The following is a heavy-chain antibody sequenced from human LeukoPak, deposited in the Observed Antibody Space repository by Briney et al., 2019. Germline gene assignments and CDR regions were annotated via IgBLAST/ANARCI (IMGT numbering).Heavy chain of an antibody. CDR1: GGSISSSSYY. CDR3: ARAGNYYSSGSYLGF. Sequence: SETLSLTCTVSGGSISSSSYYWGWIRQPPGKGLEWIGSIYYSGSTYYNPSLKSRVTISVDTSKNHFSLKLSAVTAADTAVYYCARAGNYYSSGSYLGFWGQGALVTVSS. CDR2: IYYSGST. V-gene: IGHV4-39*02. J-gene: IGHJ4*02. D-gene: IGHD3-10*01.